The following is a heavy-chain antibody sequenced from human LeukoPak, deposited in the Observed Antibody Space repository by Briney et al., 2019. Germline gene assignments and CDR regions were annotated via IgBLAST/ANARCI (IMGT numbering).Heavy chain of an antibody. D-gene: IGHD3-22*01. Sequence: PGGSLRLSCAASGFTFSRYWMSWVRQAPGKGLEWVANIKQDGSEKYYVDSVKGRFTISRDNSKNTLYLQMNSLRAEDTAIYYCAKVGGYLIYWGQGTLVTVSS. V-gene: IGHV3-7*03. CDR1: GFTFSRYW. J-gene: IGHJ4*02. CDR3: AKVGGYLIY. CDR2: IKQDGSEK.